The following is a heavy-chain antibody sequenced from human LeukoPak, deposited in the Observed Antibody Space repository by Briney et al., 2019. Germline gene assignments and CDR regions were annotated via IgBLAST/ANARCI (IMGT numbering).Heavy chain of an antibody. CDR1: GGSISSYY. Sequence: SETLSLTCTVSGGSISSYYWSWIRQPPGKGLEWIGYVYYSGTTNYNPSLKSRVTISVDTSKNQFSLKLSSVTAADTAVYYCARVFRITMIVVVTPNSYYFDYWGQGTLVTVSS. CDR3: ARVFRITMIVVVTPNSYYFDY. J-gene: IGHJ4*02. CDR2: VYYSGTT. V-gene: IGHV4-59*12. D-gene: IGHD3-22*01.